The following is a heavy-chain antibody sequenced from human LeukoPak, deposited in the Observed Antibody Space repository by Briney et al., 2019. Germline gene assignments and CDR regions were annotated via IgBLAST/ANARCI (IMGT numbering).Heavy chain of an antibody. Sequence: SETLSLTCTVSGGSISSYYWSWIRQPPGKGLEWIGYIYYSGSTNYNPSLKSRVTISVDTSKNQFSLKLSSVTAADTAVYYCARFFSSGYCTNGVCEGSWFDPWGQGTLVTVSS. D-gene: IGHD2-8*01. CDR2: IYYSGST. CDR1: GGSISSYY. V-gene: IGHV4-59*12. CDR3: ARFFSSGYCTNGVCEGSWFDP. J-gene: IGHJ5*02.